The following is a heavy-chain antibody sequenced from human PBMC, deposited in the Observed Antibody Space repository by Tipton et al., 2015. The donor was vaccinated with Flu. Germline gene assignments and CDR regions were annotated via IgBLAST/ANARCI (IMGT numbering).Heavy chain of an antibody. D-gene: IGHD2-15*01. CDR3: SAHCSGGSCSHAFDI. V-gene: IGHV4-34*01. CDR2: INPSGST. CDR1: GGSFSSHY. J-gene: IGHJ3*02. Sequence: TLSLTCAVYGGSFSSHYWSLIRQPPGKGLEWIGEINPSGSTNYNPSLKSRVTISGDTSMNQVSLKLSSVTAAYTAVYYCSAHCSGGSCSHAFDIWGQGTMVTVSS.